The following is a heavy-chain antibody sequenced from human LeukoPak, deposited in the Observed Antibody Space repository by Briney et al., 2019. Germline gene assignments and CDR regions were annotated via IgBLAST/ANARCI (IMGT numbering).Heavy chain of an antibody. CDR1: GGSFSGYY. Sequence: SETLSLTCAVYGGSFSGYYWSWIRQPPGKGLEWIGEINHSGSTNYNPSLKSRVTMSGDTSKNQFSLKVSSVTAADTALYYCARERYYYGSGIYPRFDYWGQGTLVTVSS. D-gene: IGHD3-10*01. CDR3: ARERYYYGSGIYPRFDY. J-gene: IGHJ4*02. V-gene: IGHV4-34*01. CDR2: INHSGST.